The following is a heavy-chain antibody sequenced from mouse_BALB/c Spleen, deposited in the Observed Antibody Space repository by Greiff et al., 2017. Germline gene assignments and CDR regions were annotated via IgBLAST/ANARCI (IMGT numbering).Heavy chain of an antibody. V-gene: IGHV1-9*01. J-gene: IGHJ2*01. D-gene: IGHD1-2*01. CDR2: ILPGSGST. CDR3: ARRVTTATPYYFDY. CDR1: GYTFSSYW. Sequence: QVQLQQSGAELMKPGASVKISCKATGYTFSSYWIEWVKQRPGHGLEWIGEILPGSGSTNYNEKFKGKATFTADTSSNTAYMQLSSLTSEDSAVYYCARRVTTATPYYFDYWGQGTTLTVSS.